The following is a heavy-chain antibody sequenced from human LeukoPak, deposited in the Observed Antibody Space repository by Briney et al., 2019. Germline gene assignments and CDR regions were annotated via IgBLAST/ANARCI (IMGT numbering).Heavy chain of an antibody. CDR2: INPNSGGT. J-gene: IGHJ3*02. V-gene: IGHV1-2*02. CDR1: GYTFTGYY. D-gene: IGHD6-6*01. Sequence: ASVKVSCKASGYTFTGYYMHWVRQAPGQGLERMGWINPNSGGTNYAQKFQGRVTMTRDTSISTAYMELSRLRSDDTAVYYCASCSSSSSEAFDIWGQGTMVTVSS. CDR3: ASCSSSSSEAFDI.